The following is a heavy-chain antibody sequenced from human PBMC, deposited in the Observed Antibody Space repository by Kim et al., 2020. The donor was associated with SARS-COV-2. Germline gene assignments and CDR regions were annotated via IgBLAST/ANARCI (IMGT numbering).Heavy chain of an antibody. J-gene: IGHJ4*02. CDR1: GGSISTRTYS. CDR3: AGLSVVASSDDF. Sequence: SETLSLTCSVSGGSISTRTYSWGWIRQPPGKGLEWIGNINYRGTTYYNLSLKSRVAMSVDTSKNQFSLKLNSVTAADTAIYYCAGLSVVASSDDFWGQGT. V-gene: IGHV4-39*01. D-gene: IGHD2-21*01. CDR2: INYRGTT.